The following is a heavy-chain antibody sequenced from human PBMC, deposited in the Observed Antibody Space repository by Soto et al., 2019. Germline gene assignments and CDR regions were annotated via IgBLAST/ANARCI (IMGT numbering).Heavy chain of an antibody. CDR2: ISYDGSNK. J-gene: IGHJ4*02. Sequence: QVQLVESGGGVVQPGRSLRLSCAASGFTFSSYGMHWVRQAPGKGLEWVAVISYDGSNKYYADSVKGRFTISRDNSKNTLYLQMNSLRAEDTAVYYWAKETYSGPIDYWGQGTLVTVSS. CDR1: GFTFSSYG. V-gene: IGHV3-30*18. D-gene: IGHD2-15*01. CDR3: AKETYSGPIDY.